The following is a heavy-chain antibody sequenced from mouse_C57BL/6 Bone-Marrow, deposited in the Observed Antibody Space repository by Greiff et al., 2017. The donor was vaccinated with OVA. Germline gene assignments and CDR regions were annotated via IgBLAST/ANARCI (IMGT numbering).Heavy chain of an antibody. Sequence: EVKLQESGPALVKPSQTVSLTCTVTGYSITNGNHWWNWIRQVSGSKLEWIGYISSSGSTDSNPSLKSRISITRDTSKNQLFLQLNSVTTEDIATYYCARGHYYGSRDWYFDVWGTGTTVTVSS. D-gene: IGHD1-1*01. J-gene: IGHJ1*03. CDR2: ISSSGST. CDR1: GYSITNGNHW. CDR3: ARGHYYGSRDWYFDV. V-gene: IGHV3-4*01.